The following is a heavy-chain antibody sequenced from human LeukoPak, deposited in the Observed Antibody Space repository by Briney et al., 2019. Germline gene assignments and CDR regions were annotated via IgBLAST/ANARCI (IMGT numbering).Heavy chain of an antibody. D-gene: IGHD3-10*01. CDR3: ARVTGYYGSGSYYASYLDY. CDR1: GGSISSYY. J-gene: IGHJ4*02. CDR2: IYYSGST. Sequence: SETLSLTCTVSGGSISSYYWSWVRQPPGEGLECIGYIYYSGSTNYNPSLKSRVTISVDTSKNQFSLKLSSVTAADTAVYYCARVTGYYGSGSYYASYLDYWGQGTLVTVSS. V-gene: IGHV4-59*01.